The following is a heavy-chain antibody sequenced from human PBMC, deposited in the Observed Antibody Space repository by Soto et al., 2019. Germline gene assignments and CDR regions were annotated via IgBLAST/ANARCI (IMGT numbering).Heavy chain of an antibody. CDR3: ATRITVFGLLIPPFDP. J-gene: IGHJ5*02. Sequence: SETLSLTCAVYGGSVNGYYWNWIRRPPGKGPEWIGEINHTGGTHYNPSLKSRVTMSVDTSKNQFSLRLSSVTAADTAIYYCATRITVFGLLIPPFDPWGQGTQVSVPQ. CDR2: INHTGGT. V-gene: IGHV4-34*01. D-gene: IGHD1-20*01. CDR1: GGSVNGYY.